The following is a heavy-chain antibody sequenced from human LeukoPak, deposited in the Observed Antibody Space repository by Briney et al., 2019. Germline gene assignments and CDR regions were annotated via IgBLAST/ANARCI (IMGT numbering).Heavy chain of an antibody. CDR1: GFSFSSYA. Sequence: PGGSLRLSCVVSGFSFSSYAMHWVRQAPGKGLEWVAVISHDGINKYYADSVKGRFTISRDISKNTPYAQMNSLRGEDTAVYYCARDRREYSSGWYFDQWGQGILVTVSS. J-gene: IGHJ4*02. CDR3: ARDRREYSSGWYFDQ. CDR2: ISHDGINK. V-gene: IGHV3-30*04. D-gene: IGHD6-19*01.